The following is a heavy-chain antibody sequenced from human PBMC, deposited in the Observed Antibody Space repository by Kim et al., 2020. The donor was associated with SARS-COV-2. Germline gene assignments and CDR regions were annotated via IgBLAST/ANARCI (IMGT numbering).Heavy chain of an antibody. Sequence: DYAVSVKSRIAINPDTSRNQFSLQLNSVTPEDTAVYYCARVASGWGLDYWGQGTLVTVSS. V-gene: IGHV6-1*01. D-gene: IGHD6-19*01. CDR3: ARVASGWGLDY. J-gene: IGHJ4*02.